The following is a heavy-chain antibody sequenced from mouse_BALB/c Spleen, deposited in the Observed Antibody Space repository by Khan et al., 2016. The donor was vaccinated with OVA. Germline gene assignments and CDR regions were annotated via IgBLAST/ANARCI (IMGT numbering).Heavy chain of an antibody. D-gene: IGHD3-1*01. CDR2: INTETGEP. CDR1: GYTFTDYS. Sequence: QIQLVQSGPELKKPGETVKISCKASGYTFTDYSMHWVKQAPGKGLKWMGWINTETGEPTYADDFKGRFAFSLETSATTAYLQINNLKNEDTATYFCSSRDFGTLDYWGQGTSVTVSS. CDR3: SSRDFGTLDY. V-gene: IGHV9-2-1*01. J-gene: IGHJ4*01.